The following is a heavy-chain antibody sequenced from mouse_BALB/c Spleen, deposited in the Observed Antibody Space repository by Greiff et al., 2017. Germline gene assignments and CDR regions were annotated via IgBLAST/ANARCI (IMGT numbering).Heavy chain of an antibody. J-gene: IGHJ3*01. CDR3: ARGETARATFAY. Sequence: VKLMESGPGLVAPSQSLSITCTVSGFSLTSYGVHWVRQPPGKGLEWLGVIWAGGSTNYNSALMSRLSISKDNSKSQVFLKMNSLQTDDTAMYYCARGETARATFAYWGQGTLVTVSA. CDR2: IWAGGST. V-gene: IGHV2-9*02. CDR1: GFSLTSYG. D-gene: IGHD3-2*01.